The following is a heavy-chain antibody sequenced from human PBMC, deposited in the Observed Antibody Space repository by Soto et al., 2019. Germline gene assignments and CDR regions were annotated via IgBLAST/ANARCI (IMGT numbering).Heavy chain of an antibody. J-gene: IGHJ4*02. D-gene: IGHD5-18*01. CDR2: VKGDGSST. Sequence: GGSLRLSCVGSGFTFSNYWMHWVRQAPGKGLEWVSRVKGDGSSTSYADSVKGRFTISRDNAKNTLYLQMNSLRAEDTAVYYCAKAAGGGYSYGYRGDYWGQGTLVTVSS. CDR1: GFTFSNYW. CDR3: AKAAGGGYSYGYRGDY. V-gene: IGHV3-74*01.